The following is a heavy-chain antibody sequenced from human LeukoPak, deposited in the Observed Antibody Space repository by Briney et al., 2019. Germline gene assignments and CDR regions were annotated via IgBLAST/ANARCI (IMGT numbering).Heavy chain of an antibody. CDR1: GFTFSSYG. CDR3: AKIPIAAAGVEYFQH. V-gene: IGHV3-30*18. CDR2: TSYDGSNK. J-gene: IGHJ1*01. Sequence: GGSLRLSCAASGFTFSSYGMHWVRQAPGKGLEWVAVTSYDGSNKYYADSVKGRFTISRDNSKNTLYLQMNSLRAEDTAVYYCAKIPIAAAGVEYFQHWGQGTLVTVSS. D-gene: IGHD6-13*01.